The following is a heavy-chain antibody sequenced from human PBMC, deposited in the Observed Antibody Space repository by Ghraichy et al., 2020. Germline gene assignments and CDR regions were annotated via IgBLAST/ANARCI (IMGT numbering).Heavy chain of an antibody. CDR1: GFTFDDYA. Sequence: LSLTCAASGFTFDDYAMHWVRQAPGKGLEWVSGISWNSGSIGYADSVKGRFTISRDNAKNSLYLQMNSLRAEDTALYYCAKDISTGAFGVVSVPDYWGQGTLVTVSS. CDR2: ISWNSGSI. CDR3: AKDISTGAFGVVSVPDY. V-gene: IGHV3-9*01. D-gene: IGHD3-3*01. J-gene: IGHJ4*02.